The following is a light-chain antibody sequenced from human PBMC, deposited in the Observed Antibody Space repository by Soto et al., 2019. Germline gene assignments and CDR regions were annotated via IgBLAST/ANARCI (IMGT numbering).Light chain of an antibody. CDR3: QEYGSTPWT. CDR1: QSVSSSY. CDR2: GAS. Sequence: EIVLTQSPGTLSLSPGERATLSCRASQSVSSSYLAWYQQKPGQAPRLLIYGASSRATGIPDRFSGSGSGTDFTLTSSRLEPEDCAVYYCQEYGSTPWTVGQGTKVEIK. J-gene: IGKJ1*01. V-gene: IGKV3-20*01.